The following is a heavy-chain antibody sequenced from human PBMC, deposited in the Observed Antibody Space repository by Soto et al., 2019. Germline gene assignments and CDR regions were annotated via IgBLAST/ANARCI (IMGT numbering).Heavy chain of an antibody. Sequence: EVQLVESGGGLVQPGGSLRLSCAASGFTFSSYAMHWVRQAPGKGLEYVSAISSNGGSTYYANSVKGGFTISRDNSKNTLYLQMGSLRAEDMAVYYCARNLYSSYGMDVWGQGTTVTVSS. D-gene: IGHD6-19*01. V-gene: IGHV3-64*01. CDR1: GFTFSSYA. J-gene: IGHJ6*02. CDR2: ISSNGGST. CDR3: ARNLYSSYGMDV.